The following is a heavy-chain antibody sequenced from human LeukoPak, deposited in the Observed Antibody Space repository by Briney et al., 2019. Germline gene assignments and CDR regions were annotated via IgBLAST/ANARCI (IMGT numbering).Heavy chain of an antibody. CDR1: GGSISIYY. V-gene: IGHV4-4*07. J-gene: IGHJ4*02. CDR3: ARETNSYGLSYYFDY. D-gene: IGHD5-18*01. Sequence: SETLSLTCTVSGGSISIYYWSWIRQPAGKGLEWIGRIYISGSTNYNPSLKSLVTRSVDTSKNQCSLKLSSVTAADTAVYYCARETNSYGLSYYFDYWGQGTLVTVSS. CDR2: IYISGST.